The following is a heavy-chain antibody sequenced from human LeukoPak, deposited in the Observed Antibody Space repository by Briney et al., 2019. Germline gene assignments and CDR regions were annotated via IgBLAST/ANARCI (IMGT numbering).Heavy chain of an antibody. V-gene: IGHV3-30*18. CDR2: ISYDGSNK. J-gene: IGHJ6*03. CDR1: GFTFRTSW. Sequence: GGSLRLSCGASGFTFRTSWMNWVRQAPGKGLEWVAVISYDGSNKYYADSVKGRFTISRDNSKNTLYLQMNSLRAEDTAVYYCAKSGRAYDSSGYYYYYYMDVWGKGTTVTISS. CDR3: AKSGRAYDSSGYYYYYYMDV. D-gene: IGHD3-22*01.